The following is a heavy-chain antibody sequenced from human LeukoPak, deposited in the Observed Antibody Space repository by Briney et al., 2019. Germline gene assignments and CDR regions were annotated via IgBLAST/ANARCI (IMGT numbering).Heavy chain of an antibody. D-gene: IGHD6-6*01. J-gene: IGHJ5*02. CDR2: INPNSGVT. CDR1: GYTFTGYY. Sequence: ASVKVSCKASGYTFTGYYMHWVRQAPGQGLEWMGWINPNSGVTNYAQKFQGRVTMTRDTSISTAYMELSRLRSDDTAVYYCARDSIAARRGGWFDPWGQGTLVTVSS. V-gene: IGHV1-2*02. CDR3: ARDSIAARRGGWFDP.